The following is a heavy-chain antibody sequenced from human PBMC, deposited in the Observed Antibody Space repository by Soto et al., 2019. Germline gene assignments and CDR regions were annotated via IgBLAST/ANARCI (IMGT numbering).Heavy chain of an antibody. D-gene: IGHD3-3*01. V-gene: IGHV4-34*01. J-gene: IGHJ6*02. CDR3: AIPGTVFGVDQCYYYGMDV. CDR1: DGSISCYD. CDR2: INHSGST. Sequence: SETMSHTSAFDDGSISCYDGRLLRQPPGKGLEWIGEINHSGSTNYNPSLKSRVTISVDTSKNQFSLKLSSVTAADTAVYYCAIPGTVFGVDQCYYYGMDVWGQGTTVTGSS.